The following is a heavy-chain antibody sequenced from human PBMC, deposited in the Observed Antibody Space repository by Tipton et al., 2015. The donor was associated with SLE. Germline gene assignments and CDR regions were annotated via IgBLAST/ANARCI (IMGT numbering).Heavy chain of an antibody. CDR3: ARDDWGNSYGMDV. J-gene: IGHJ6*02. D-gene: IGHD3-9*01. Sequence: TLSLTCAVSGYSISSGYYWGWIRQPPGKGLEWIGGIYHSGSTYYNPSLKSRLTISVDTAKNQFSLKLSSVTAADTAVYYCARDDWGNSYGMDVWGQGTTVTVSS. V-gene: IGHV4-38-2*02. CDR1: GYSISSGYY. CDR2: IYHSGST.